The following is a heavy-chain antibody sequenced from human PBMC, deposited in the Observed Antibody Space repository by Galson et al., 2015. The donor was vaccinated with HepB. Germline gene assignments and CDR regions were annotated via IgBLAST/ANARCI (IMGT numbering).Heavy chain of an antibody. J-gene: IGHJ5*02. Sequence: SLRLSCAASGFTFSNYNMNWVRQAPGKGLEWVSSISGSSSYIYYADSVKGRFTISRDNAKISLYLQMNSLRAEDTAVYYCARDSRARDFWSGYDWFDPWGQGTLVTVSS. CDR2: ISGSSSYI. V-gene: IGHV3-21*01. CDR3: ARDSRARDFWSGYDWFDP. CDR1: GFTFSNYN. D-gene: IGHD3-3*01.